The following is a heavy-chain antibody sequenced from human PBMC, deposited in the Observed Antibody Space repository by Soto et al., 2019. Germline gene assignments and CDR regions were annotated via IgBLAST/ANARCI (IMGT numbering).Heavy chain of an antibody. J-gene: IGHJ6*02. CDR3: ARISSVDPYGYVNGGLDV. V-gene: IGHV4-59*01. D-gene: IGHD5-18*01. Sequence: PSETLSLTCSASASSIGSYYWSWIRQSPEKRLEWIGYFYHSGNSNYNPSLKSRVTISVDTSKNQLSLSLRSVTAADTAVYFCARISSVDPYGYVNGGLDVWGQGTTVTVSS. CDR2: FYHSGNS. CDR1: ASSIGSYY.